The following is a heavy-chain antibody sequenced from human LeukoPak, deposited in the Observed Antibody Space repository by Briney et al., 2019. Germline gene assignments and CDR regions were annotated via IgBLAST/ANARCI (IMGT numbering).Heavy chain of an antibody. J-gene: IGHJ4*02. Sequence: GGSLRLSCAASGFTFSSYGMHWVRQAPGKGLEGVAVIWYDGSNKYYADSVKGRFTISRDNSKNTLYLQMNSLRAEDTAVYYCARGTTGDRSLRPGSVYYFDYWGQGTLVTVSS. V-gene: IGHV3-33*01. CDR3: ARGTTGDRSLRPGSVYYFDY. D-gene: IGHD7-27*01. CDR2: IWYDGSNK. CDR1: GFTFSSYG.